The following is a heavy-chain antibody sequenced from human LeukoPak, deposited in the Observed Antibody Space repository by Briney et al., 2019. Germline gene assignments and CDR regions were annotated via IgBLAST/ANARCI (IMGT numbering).Heavy chain of an antibody. CDR2: ISSSSSYI. CDR1: GFTFSSYS. CDR3: ARGYLGGCSGGSCYQSSYFDY. D-gene: IGHD2-15*01. Sequence: GGSLRLSCAASGFTFSSYSMNWVRQAPGKGLEWVSSISSSSSYIYYADSVKGRFTISRDNAKNSLYLQMNSLRAEDTAVYYCARGYLGGCSGGSCYQSSYFDYWGQGTLATVSS. V-gene: IGHV3-21*01. J-gene: IGHJ4*02.